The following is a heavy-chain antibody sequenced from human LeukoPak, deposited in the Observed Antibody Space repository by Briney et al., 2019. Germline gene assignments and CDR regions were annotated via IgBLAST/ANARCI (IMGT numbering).Heavy chain of an antibody. V-gene: IGHV4-39*07. D-gene: IGHD5-24*01. CDR3: ARGRDGYNLGFDY. Sequence: SETLSLTCIVSGGSISNDNYYWVWIRQPPGKGLEWIGSIYYSGITYYNPSLKSRITISVDTAKNQFSLKLSSVTAADTAVYYCARGRDGYNLGFDYWGQGTLVTVSS. CDR1: GGSISNDNYY. CDR2: IYYSGIT. J-gene: IGHJ4*02.